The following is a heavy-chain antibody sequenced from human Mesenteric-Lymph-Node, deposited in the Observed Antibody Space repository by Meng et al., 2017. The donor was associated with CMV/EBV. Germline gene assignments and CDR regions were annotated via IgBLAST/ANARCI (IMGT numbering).Heavy chain of an antibody. D-gene: IGHD2-2*01. CDR2: MNPNSGNT. CDR3: ARGRERYCSSTSCYDYYYGMDV. CDR1: GYTFISYD. V-gene: IGHV1-8*01. J-gene: IGHJ6*02. Sequence: ASVKVSCKASGYTFISYDINWVRQATGQGLEWMAWMNPNSGNTGYAQKFQGRVTMTRNTSISTAYMELSSLRSEDTAVYYCARGRERYCSSTSCYDYYYGMDVWGQGTTVTVSS.